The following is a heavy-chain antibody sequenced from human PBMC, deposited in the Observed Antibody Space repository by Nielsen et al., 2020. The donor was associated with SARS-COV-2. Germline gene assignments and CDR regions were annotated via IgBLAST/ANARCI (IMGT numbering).Heavy chain of an antibody. V-gene: IGHV3-13*04. D-gene: IGHD2-8*01. CDR1: GFTFSSYD. Sequence: GGSLRLSCAASGFTFSSYDMHWVRQATGKGLEWVSAIGTAGDTYYPGSVKGRFTISRENAKNSLYLQMNSLRAGDTAVYYCARASNPNGPYGMDVWGQGTTVTVSS. CDR2: IGTAGDT. CDR3: ARASNPNGPYGMDV. J-gene: IGHJ6*02.